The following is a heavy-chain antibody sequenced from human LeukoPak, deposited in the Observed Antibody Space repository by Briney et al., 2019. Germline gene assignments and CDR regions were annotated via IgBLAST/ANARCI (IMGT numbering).Heavy chain of an antibody. Sequence: GGSLRLSCAASGFTFSSYGMHWVRQAPGKGLEWVAFIRYDGSNKYYADSVKGRFTISRDNSKNTLYLQMNSLRAEDTAVYYCAKDLSSWLYNWFDPWGQGTLVTVSS. J-gene: IGHJ5*02. CDR1: GFTFSSYG. CDR2: IRYDGSNK. V-gene: IGHV3-30*02. D-gene: IGHD6-13*01. CDR3: AKDLSSWLYNWFDP.